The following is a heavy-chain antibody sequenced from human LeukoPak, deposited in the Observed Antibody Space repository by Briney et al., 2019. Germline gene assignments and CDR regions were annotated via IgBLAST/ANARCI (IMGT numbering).Heavy chain of an antibody. CDR1: GGSIRSHY. Sequence: PSETLSLTCTVSGGSIRSHYWSWIRQPPGRGLEWIGHIYYSGSTNYNPSLKSRVTISVDTSKNQFSLKLSPVTAADTAVYYCARVFSGWYSEPRHFDYWGQGTLVTVSS. CDR2: IYYSGST. D-gene: IGHD6-19*01. J-gene: IGHJ4*02. CDR3: ARVFSGWYSEPRHFDY. V-gene: IGHV4-59*11.